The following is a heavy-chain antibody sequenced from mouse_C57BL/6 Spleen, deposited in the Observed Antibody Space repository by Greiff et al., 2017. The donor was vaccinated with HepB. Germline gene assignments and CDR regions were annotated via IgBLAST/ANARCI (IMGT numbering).Heavy chain of an antibody. CDR2: IDPEDGAT. V-gene: IGHV14-2*01. D-gene: IGHD3-2*02. CDR1: GFNTKDYY. Sequence: VQLQQSGAELVKPGASVKLSCTASGFNTKDYYMHWVKQGTEKGLEWIGRIDPEDGATKSAPKFQGKATITADTSSNTAYLQLSSLTSEDTAVYYCARTAQATYYAMDYWGQGTSVTVSS. CDR3: ARTAQATYYAMDY. J-gene: IGHJ4*01.